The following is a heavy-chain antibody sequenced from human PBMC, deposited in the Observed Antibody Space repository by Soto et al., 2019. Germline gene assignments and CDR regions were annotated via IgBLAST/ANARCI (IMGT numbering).Heavy chain of an antibody. CDR2: MNPDSGNT. Sequence: QVQLVQCGAEVKKPGASVKVSCMASRYTFTNCDIRWVRQATGQGVEWMGWMNPDSGNTGQSKQFQGRVTMTRDTSISTAYMEMSSLRSEDTAVYYCARGRFRRTWFDPWGQGTLVTVSS. CDR3: ARGRFRRTWFDP. J-gene: IGHJ5*02. CDR1: RYTFTNCD. V-gene: IGHV1-8*01. D-gene: IGHD3-16*01.